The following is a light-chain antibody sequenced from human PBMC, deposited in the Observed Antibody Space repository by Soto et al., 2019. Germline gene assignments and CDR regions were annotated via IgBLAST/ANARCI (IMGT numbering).Light chain of an antibody. J-gene: IGKJ4*01. Sequence: EVVLTQSPATLSVSQGERVTLSCRASQSVDNNLAWYQQKPGQAPRLLIYGVATRATGIPARFSGSASGTEFTLTISSLQSEDFAIYYCQQYNTWLTFGGGTKVDIK. CDR3: QQYNTWLT. V-gene: IGKV3-15*01. CDR1: QSVDNN. CDR2: GVA.